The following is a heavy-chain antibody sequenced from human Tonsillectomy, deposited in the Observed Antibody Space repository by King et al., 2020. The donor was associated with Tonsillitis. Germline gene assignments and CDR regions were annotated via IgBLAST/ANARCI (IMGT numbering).Heavy chain of an antibody. D-gene: IGHD1-26*01. V-gene: IGHV3-23*04. CDR2: ISGSGGGT. CDR3: ARGGGSQPYGAFDI. J-gene: IGHJ3*02. CDR1: AFTFSSYA. Sequence: VQLVESGGGLVQPGGSLRLSCAASAFTFSSYAMSWVRQAPGKGLEWVSAISGSGGGTYYADSVKGRFTISRDNSKNTLYLQMNSLRAEDTAVYFCARGGGSQPYGAFDIWGQGTMVTVSS.